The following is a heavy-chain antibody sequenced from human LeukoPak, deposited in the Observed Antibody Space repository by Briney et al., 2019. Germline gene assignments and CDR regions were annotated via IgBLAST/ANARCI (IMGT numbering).Heavy chain of an antibody. Sequence: PGGSLRLSCVASGFTFSSCAMTWVRQAPGKGLEWVSGISGSGGSTYYADSVKGRFTFSRDNSKNTLYLQMNSLRAEDTAVYYCAKALASAPVDCWGQGTLVTVSS. D-gene: IGHD2-15*01. J-gene: IGHJ4*02. CDR3: AKALASAPVDC. CDR2: ISGSGGST. V-gene: IGHV3-23*01. CDR1: GFTFSSCA.